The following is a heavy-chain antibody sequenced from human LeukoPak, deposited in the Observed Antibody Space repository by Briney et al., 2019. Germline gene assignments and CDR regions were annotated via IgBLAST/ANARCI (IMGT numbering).Heavy chain of an antibody. Sequence: GSLRLSCAASGFTLSSYGMHCVRQAPSKGGGGGAVISFDGSNKYYADSVKGRFTLSRDNSKKTTYSQMNSLRAEDTAVYYSAKDFSVYYYDSRVLDYWGQGTLVTVSS. J-gene: IGHJ4*02. D-gene: IGHD3-22*01. V-gene: IGHV3-30*18. CDR2: ISFDGSNK. CDR3: AKDFSVYYYDSRVLDY. CDR1: GFTLSSYG.